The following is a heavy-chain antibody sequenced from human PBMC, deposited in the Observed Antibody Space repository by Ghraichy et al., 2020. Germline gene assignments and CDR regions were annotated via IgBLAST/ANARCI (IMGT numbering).Heavy chain of an antibody. CDR1: GVTFGSYA. D-gene: IGHD3-10*01. CDR3: AKSPMERGYYYGMDV. V-gene: IGHV3-23*01. Sequence: GESLNISCAASGVTFGSYAMGWVGQAPGRGLEWVSAISGSGGSTYYADSVKGRFTISRDNSKNTLYLQMNSLRAEDTAVYYCAKSPMERGYYYGMDVWGQGTTVTVSS. J-gene: IGHJ6*02. CDR2: ISGSGGST.